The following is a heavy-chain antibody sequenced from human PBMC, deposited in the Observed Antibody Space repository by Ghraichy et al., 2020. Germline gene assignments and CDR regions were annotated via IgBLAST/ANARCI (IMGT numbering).Heavy chain of an antibody. CDR2: VFPGDSDA. V-gene: IGHV5-51*01. D-gene: IGHD3-9*01. CDR3: ARREYYDWRGWFDP. Sequence: GESLNISCKASGYNFTSYWIAWVRQMPGKGLEWMGIVFPGDSDARYGPSFEGQVTISVDKSVSTAYLQWTSLKASDTGMYCCARREYYDWRGWFDPWGQGTLVTVSS. CDR1: GYNFTSYW. J-gene: IGHJ5*02.